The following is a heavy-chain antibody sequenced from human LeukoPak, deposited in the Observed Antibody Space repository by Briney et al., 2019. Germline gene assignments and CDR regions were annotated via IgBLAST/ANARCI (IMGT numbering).Heavy chain of an antibody. V-gene: IGHV1-69*05. Sequence: ASVKVSCKASGGTFSSYAISWVRQAPGQGLEWMGGIIPIFGTASYAQKFQGRVTITTDESTSTAYMELSSLRSEDTAVYYCARTYYYDSSGYLADYWGQGTLVTVSS. CDR3: ARTYYYDSSGYLADY. CDR1: GGTFSSYA. D-gene: IGHD3-22*01. J-gene: IGHJ4*02. CDR2: IIPIFGTA.